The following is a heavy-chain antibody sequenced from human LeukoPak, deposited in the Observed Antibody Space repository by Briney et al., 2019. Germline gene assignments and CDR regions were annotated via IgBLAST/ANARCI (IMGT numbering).Heavy chain of an antibody. CDR1: GYTLTELS. J-gene: IGHJ4*02. CDR2: FDPEDGET. CDR3: ATNRGYSYGYYLDY. Sequence: ASVKVSCKVSGYTLTELSMHWVRQAPGKGLEWMGGFDPEDGETIYAQKFQGRVTMTEDTSTDTAYMELSSLRSEDTAVYYCATNRGYSYGYYLDYWGQGTLVAVSS. D-gene: IGHD5-18*01. V-gene: IGHV1-24*01.